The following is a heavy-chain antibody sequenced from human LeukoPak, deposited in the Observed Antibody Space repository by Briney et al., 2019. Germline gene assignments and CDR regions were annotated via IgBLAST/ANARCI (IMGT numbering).Heavy chain of an antibody. Sequence: SVKVSCKASGGTFSSYAIIWVRQAPGQGLEWMGGFIPIFGTANYAQKFQGRVTITADESTSTAYMELSSLRSEDTAVYYCARDRGSYGSGSYPLDYWGQGTLVTVSS. CDR2: FIPIFGTA. CDR3: ARDRGSYGSGSYPLDY. CDR1: GGTFSSYA. V-gene: IGHV1-69*19. D-gene: IGHD3-10*01. J-gene: IGHJ4*02.